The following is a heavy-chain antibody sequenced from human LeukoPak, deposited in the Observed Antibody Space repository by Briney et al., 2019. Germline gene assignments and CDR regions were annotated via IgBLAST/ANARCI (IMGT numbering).Heavy chain of an antibody. CDR1: GGCISSYY. D-gene: IGHD2-2*01. J-gene: IGHJ6*03. Sequence: KPSETLSLTCTVSGGCISSYYWSWIRQPAGKGLEWIGRIYTSGSTNYNPSLKSRVTMSVDTSKNQSSLKLSSVTAADTAVYYRAREQWGYCSSTSCNYYYYMDVWGKGTTVTVSS. CDR2: IYTSGST. CDR3: AREQWGYCSSTSCNYYYYMDV. V-gene: IGHV4-4*07.